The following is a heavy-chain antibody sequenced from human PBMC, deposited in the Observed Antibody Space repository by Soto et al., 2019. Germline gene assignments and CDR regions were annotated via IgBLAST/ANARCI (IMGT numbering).Heavy chain of an antibody. CDR3: ARHALRYGYSTT. Sequence: PGESLKISCEASGYTFTNYWITWVRQTPGKGLEWMGNIDPSNSQSHYNPSLQGHVTISADRSIATAYLRWGSLQASDSGIYYCARHALRYGYSTTWGRGTLVTVSS. CDR1: GYTFTNYW. CDR2: IDPSNSQS. D-gene: IGHD5-12*01. V-gene: IGHV5-10-1*01. J-gene: IGHJ4*02.